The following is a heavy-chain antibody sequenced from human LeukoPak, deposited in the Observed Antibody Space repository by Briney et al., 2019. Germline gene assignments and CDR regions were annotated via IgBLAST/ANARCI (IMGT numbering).Heavy chain of an antibody. D-gene: IGHD6-6*01. Sequence: PGGSLRLSCAASGFTFSSYWMHWVRQAPGKGLVWVSRISKDGSRTDYADSVKGRFTISRDNAKNTLYLQMNSLRAEDTALYYCARAVSITARSTGHWGQRTLVTVSS. CDR2: ISKDGSRT. J-gene: IGHJ1*01. CDR3: ARAVSITARSTGH. CDR1: GFTFSSYW. V-gene: IGHV3-74*01.